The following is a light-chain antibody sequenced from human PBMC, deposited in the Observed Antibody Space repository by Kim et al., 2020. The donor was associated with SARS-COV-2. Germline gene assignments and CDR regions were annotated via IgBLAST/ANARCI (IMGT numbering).Light chain of an antibody. CDR1: QTVNNK. J-gene: IGKJ1*01. CDR3: QQSNDWPPLT. CDR2: GAT. V-gene: IGKV3-15*01. Sequence: SPGERATLSCRASQTVNNKLVWYQQKPGQAPRLLIYGATTRATGIPARFSGSGSETDFTLTISSLQSEDFAVYYCQQSNDWPPLTFGQGTKVDIK.